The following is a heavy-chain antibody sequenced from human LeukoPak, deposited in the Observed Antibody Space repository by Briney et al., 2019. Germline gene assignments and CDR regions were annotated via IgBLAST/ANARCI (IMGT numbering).Heavy chain of an antibody. Sequence: GGSLRLSCAASGFTLSSYAMSWVRQAPGKGLEWVSSISASGGSTNYADSVKGRFTISRDNSKNTLYLQMNSLRAEDTAVYYCAKFLPTHIVVANYYFDYWGQGTLVTVSS. CDR3: AKFLPTHIVVANYYFDY. CDR1: GFTLSSYA. D-gene: IGHD2-21*01. CDR2: ISASGGST. V-gene: IGHV3-23*01. J-gene: IGHJ4*02.